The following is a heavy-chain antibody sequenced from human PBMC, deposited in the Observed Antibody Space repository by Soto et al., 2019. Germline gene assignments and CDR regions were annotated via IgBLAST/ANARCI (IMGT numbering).Heavy chain of an antibody. CDR2: IRSKAYGGTT. V-gene: IGHV3-49*04. Sequence: GGSLRLSCTASGFTFGDYAMSWVRQAPGKGLEWVGFIRSKAYGGTTEYAASVKGRFTISRDDSKSIAYLQMNSLKTEDTAVYYCTRDTRPIPADYFDYWGQGTLVTVSS. CDR3: TRDTRPIPADYFDY. D-gene: IGHD2-21*01. CDR1: GFTFGDYA. J-gene: IGHJ4*02.